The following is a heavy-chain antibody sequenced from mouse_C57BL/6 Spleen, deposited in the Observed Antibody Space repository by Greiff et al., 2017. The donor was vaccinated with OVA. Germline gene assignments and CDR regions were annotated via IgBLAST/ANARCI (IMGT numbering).Heavy chain of an antibody. V-gene: IGHV2-5*01. J-gene: IGHJ4*01. CDR2: IWRGGST. D-gene: IGHD1-1*01. Sequence: QVQLQQSGPGLVQPSQSLSITCTVSGFSLTSYGVHWVRQSPGKGLEWLGVIWRGGSTDYNAAFMSRLSITKDNSKSQVFFKMNSLQADDTAIYYCAKNWGSSPSLLLDYWGQGTSVTVSS. CDR1: GFSLTSYG. CDR3: AKNWGSSPSLLLDY.